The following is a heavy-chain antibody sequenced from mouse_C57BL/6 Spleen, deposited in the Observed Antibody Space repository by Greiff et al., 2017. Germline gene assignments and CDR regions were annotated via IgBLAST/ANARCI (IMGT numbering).Heavy chain of an antibody. D-gene: IGHD2-3*01. CDR3: ARSGGWLLPYFDY. J-gene: IGHJ2*01. Sequence: QVHVKQSGAELVKPGASVKLSCKASGYTFTSYWMHWVKQRPGRGLEWIGRIDPNSGGTKYNEKFKSKATLTVDKPSSTAYMQLSSLTSEDSAVYYCARSGGWLLPYFDYWGQGTTLTVSS. V-gene: IGHV1-72*01. CDR1: GYTFTSYW. CDR2: IDPNSGGT.